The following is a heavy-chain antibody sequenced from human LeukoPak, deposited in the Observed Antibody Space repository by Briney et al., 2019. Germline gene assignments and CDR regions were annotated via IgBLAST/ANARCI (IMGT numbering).Heavy chain of an antibody. V-gene: IGHV3-21*01. J-gene: IGHJ6*03. CDR3: ARERYMDV. Sequence: PGGSLRLSCAASGFTFNSHWMHWVRQAPGKGLEWVSSIRSSSSYIYYADSVKGRFTISRDNAKNSLYLQMNSLRAEDTAVYYCARERYMDVWGKGTTVTVSS. CDR2: IRSSSSYI. CDR1: GFTFNSHW.